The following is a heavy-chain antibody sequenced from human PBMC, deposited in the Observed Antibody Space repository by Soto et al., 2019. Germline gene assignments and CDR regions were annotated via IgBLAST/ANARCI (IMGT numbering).Heavy chain of an antibody. V-gene: IGHV3-48*02. J-gene: IGHJ4*02. CDR3: ARVRSGSYYYLDY. D-gene: IGHD1-26*01. Sequence: EVQLVDSGGGFVQPGGSLRLSCAASGFTFDTFSMNWIRQAPGKGLEWVSYISGRSTVIYYADSVKGRFTISRDNAKNSLYLQMNSLRDEDSAVYYCARVRSGSYYYLDYWGQGTLVTASS. CDR2: ISGRSTVI. CDR1: GFTFDTFS.